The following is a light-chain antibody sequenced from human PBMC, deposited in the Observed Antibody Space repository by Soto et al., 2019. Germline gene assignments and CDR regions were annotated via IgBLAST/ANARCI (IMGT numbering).Light chain of an antibody. CDR3: QSYDSSLSGWM. CDR1: SSNIGAGYD. J-gene: IGLJ3*02. V-gene: IGLV1-40*01. Sequence: QSVLTQPPSVSGAPGQRVTISCTGSSSNIGAGYDVHWYQQLPGKAPKLLIYGNSNRPSGVPDRFSGSKSGTSASLAITGLQAEDEADYYCQSYDSSLSGWMFGGGTKLTVL. CDR2: GNS.